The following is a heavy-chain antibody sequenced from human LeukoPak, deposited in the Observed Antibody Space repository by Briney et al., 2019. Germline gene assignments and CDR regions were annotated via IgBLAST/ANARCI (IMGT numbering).Heavy chain of an antibody. J-gene: IGHJ3*02. D-gene: IGHD2-15*01. Sequence: SETLCFTCTVAGGSISSYYWSWIRQPPGKGLGWIGYFYYSGGTNYNPSLKGRVTISVDTSKNQSSLTLSSGTAADTAVYYCARDTLSCSGGSCYSAFDIWGQGTMVTVSS. CDR3: ARDTLSCSGGSCYSAFDI. CDR2: FYYSGGT. CDR1: GGSISSYY. V-gene: IGHV4-59*01.